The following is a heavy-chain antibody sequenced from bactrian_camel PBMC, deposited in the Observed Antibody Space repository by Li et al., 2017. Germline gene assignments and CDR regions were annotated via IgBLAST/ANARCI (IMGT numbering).Heavy chain of an antibody. CDR1: GFSVDSTR. J-gene: IGHJ4*01. D-gene: IGHD8*01. Sequence: HVQLVESGGGAVQAGGSLRLSCAASGFSVDSTRIYWVRQAPGKALDWAAFTDRYDGRAYYKDLVKGRFTISRDRSKNMLYLQMNSLKTEDTAVYYCAAVCGQLTHWGQGTQVTVS. CDR3: AAVCGQLTH. CDR2: TDRYDGRA. V-gene: IGHV3S1*01.